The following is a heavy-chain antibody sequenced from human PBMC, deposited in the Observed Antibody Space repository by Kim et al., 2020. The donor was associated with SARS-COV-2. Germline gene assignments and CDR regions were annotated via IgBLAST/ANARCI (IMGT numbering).Heavy chain of an antibody. D-gene: IGHD2-2*01. V-gene: IGHV4-59*13. CDR1: GGSISSYY. J-gene: IGHJ4*02. CDR2: IYYSGST. Sequence: SETLSLTCTVSGGSISSYYWSWIRQPPGKGLEWIGYIYYSGSTNYNPSLKSRVTISVDTSKNQFSLKLSSVTAADTAVYYCARTTEYCSSTSCYARGIAARLQGRYYFDYWGQGTLVTVSS. CDR3: ARTTEYCSSTSCYARGIAARLQGRYYFDY.